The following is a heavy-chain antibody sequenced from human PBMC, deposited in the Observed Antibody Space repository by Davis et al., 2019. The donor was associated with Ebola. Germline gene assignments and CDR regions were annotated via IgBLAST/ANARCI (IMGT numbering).Heavy chain of an antibody. CDR3: ARGIAVDQPWY. CDR2: IRSKANSYAT. CDR1: GFTFSGSA. Sequence: GGSLRLSCAASGFTFSGSAMHWVRQASGKGLEWVGRIRSKANSYATAYAASVKGRFTISRDDSKNTAYLQMNSLRPEDTAVYYCARGIAVDQPWYWGQGTLVTVSS. D-gene: IGHD2-21*01. J-gene: IGHJ4*02. V-gene: IGHV3-73*01.